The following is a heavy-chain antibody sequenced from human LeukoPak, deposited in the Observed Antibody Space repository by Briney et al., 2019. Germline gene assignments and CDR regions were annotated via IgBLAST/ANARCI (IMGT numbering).Heavy chain of an antibody. Sequence: GGSLRLSCAASAFTLSSHCMHWVRQAPGKGLVWVSRINSDGSTTNYADSVKGRFTISRDNAENTLYLQMNSLRVEDTAAYYCTRRVSATRWFDPWGQGTLVTVSS. CDR1: AFTLSSHC. CDR2: INSDGSTT. D-gene: IGHD2-15*01. V-gene: IGHV3-74*01. J-gene: IGHJ5*02. CDR3: TRRVSATRWFDP.